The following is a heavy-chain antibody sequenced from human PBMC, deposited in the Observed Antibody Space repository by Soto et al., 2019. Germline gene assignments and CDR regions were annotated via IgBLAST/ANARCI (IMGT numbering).Heavy chain of an antibody. V-gene: IGHV3-30-3*02. J-gene: IGHJ4*02. D-gene: IGHD2-21*01. Sequence: QVQLVESGGGVGQPGRSLRLSCAASGFDFSNHAMHWVRQPPGKAPEWLATISFDGGDEFYADSVKGRFTISRENSNSTLSLHMNSLRADDTAVYYCVKFCGGDYYNYRGQGNLVTVSS. CDR2: ISFDGGDE. CDR1: GFDFSNHA. CDR3: VKFCGGDYYNY.